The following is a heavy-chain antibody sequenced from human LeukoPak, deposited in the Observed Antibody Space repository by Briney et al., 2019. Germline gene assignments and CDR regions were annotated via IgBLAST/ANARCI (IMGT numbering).Heavy chain of an antibody. V-gene: IGHV1-69*13. D-gene: IGHD3-22*01. CDR2: IIPIFGTA. Sequence: SVKVSCKASGGTFSSYAISWVRQAPGQGLEWMGGIIPIFGTANYAQKFQGRVTITADESTSTAYMELSSLRAEDTAVYYCVRDFGESSGYYFDYWGQGTLVTVSS. CDR1: GGTFSSYA. J-gene: IGHJ4*02. CDR3: VRDFGESSGYYFDY.